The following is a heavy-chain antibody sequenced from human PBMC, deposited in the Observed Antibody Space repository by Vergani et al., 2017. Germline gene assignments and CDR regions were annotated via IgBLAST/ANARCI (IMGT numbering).Heavy chain of an antibody. Sequence: QVQLQESGPGLVKPPGTLSLTCAVSGGSLSSSNWWSWVRQPPGEGLEWIGEIYHSGSTNYNPSLKSRVTISVDKSKNQFSLKLSSVTAADTAVYYCARVDTMVRGVKGGYFDYWGQGTLVTVSS. CDR2: IYHSGST. J-gene: IGHJ4*02. CDR3: ARVDTMVRGVKGGYFDY. V-gene: IGHV4-4*03. D-gene: IGHD3-10*01. CDR1: GGSLSSSNW.